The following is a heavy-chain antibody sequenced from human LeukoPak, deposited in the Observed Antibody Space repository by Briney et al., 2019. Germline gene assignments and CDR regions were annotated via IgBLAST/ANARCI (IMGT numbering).Heavy chain of an antibody. CDR3: ARGITMVRGVWDNWFDP. CDR2: IIPILGIA. D-gene: IGHD3-10*01. Sequence: SVKVSCKASGGTFSSYAISWVRQAPGQGLEWMGRIIPILGIANYAQKFQGRVTITADKSTSTAYMELCNLRSEDTAVYYCARGITMVRGVWDNWFDPWGQGTLVTVSS. CDR1: GGTFSSYA. V-gene: IGHV1-69*04. J-gene: IGHJ5*02.